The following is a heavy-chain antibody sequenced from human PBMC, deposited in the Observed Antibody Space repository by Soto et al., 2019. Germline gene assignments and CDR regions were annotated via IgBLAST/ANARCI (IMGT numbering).Heavy chain of an antibody. J-gene: IGHJ3*02. CDR3: ARAYASYGDRLVASTAQNDAFDI. CDR2: INPSGGST. D-gene: IGHD4-17*01. V-gene: IGHV1-46*01. Sequence: PGASVKVSCKASGYTFTSYYMHWVRQAPGQGLEWMGIINPSGGSTSYAQKFQGRVTMTRDTSTSTVYMELSSLRSEDTAVYYCARAYASYGDRLVASTAQNDAFDIWGQGTMVTVSS. CDR1: GYTFTSYY.